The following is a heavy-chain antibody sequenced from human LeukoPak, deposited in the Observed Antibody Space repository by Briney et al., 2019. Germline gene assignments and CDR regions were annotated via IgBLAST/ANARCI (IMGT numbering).Heavy chain of an antibody. V-gene: IGHV4-59*01. CDR3: AGHSQDYGGRFDY. Sequence: VKPSETLSLTCTVSGGSISGYYWSWIRQPPGKGLEWIGYIYYSGGTNYNPSLKSRVTISVDTSKNQFSLKLSSVTAADTAVYSCAGHSQDYGGRFDYWGQGTLVTVSS. CDR2: IYYSGGT. J-gene: IGHJ4*02. CDR1: GGSISGYY. D-gene: IGHD4/OR15-4a*01.